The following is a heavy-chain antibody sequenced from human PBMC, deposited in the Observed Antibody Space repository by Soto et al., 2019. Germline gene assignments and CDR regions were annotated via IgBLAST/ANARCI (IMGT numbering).Heavy chain of an antibody. V-gene: IGHV5-10-1*01. J-gene: IGHJ4*02. CDR1: GYSFAGYW. D-gene: IGHD3-22*01. CDR2: IDPSDSQT. CDR3: ARQIYDSDTGPNFQYYFDS. Sequence: GESLKISCKGSGYSFAGYWITWVRQKPGKGLEWMGRIDPSDSQTYYSPSFRGHVTISVTKSITTVFLQWSSLRASDTAMYYCARQIYDSDTGPNFQYYFDSWGQGTTVTVSS.